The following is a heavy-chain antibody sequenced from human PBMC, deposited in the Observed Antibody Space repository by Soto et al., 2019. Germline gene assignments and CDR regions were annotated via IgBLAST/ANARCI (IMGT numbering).Heavy chain of an antibody. CDR2: IIPILGIA. V-gene: IGHV1-69*04. Sequence: QFHLVNSGAEVKKPGSSVKVSCKASGGTFGSYPISWVGQPPGQGLEWMGRIIPILGIANYAQKFQGRVTITADKSTSTAYMELSSLRSEDTAVYYCARVHFYGDYGKFDYWGQGTLVTVSS. CDR1: GGTFGSYP. J-gene: IGHJ4*02. CDR3: ARVHFYGDYGKFDY. D-gene: IGHD4-17*01.